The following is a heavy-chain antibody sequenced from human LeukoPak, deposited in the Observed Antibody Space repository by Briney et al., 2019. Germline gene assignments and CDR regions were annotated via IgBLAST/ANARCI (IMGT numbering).Heavy chain of an antibody. CDR2: IWYDGSNG. J-gene: IGHJ6*03. CDR1: GFTFSTYG. D-gene: IGHD5-18*01. V-gene: IGHV3-33*06. CDR3: AKAGYIYGDNYYYMDV. Sequence: GGSLRLSCAASGFTFSTYGMRWVRQAPGKGLEWVALIWYDGSNGYYADSVRGRFSISRDNSKNTLSLQMNRLRAEDTAVYYCAKAGYIYGDNYYYMDVWGKGTTVTVSS.